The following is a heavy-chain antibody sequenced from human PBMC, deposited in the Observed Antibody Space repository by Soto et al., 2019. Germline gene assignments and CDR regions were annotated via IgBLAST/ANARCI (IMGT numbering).Heavy chain of an antibody. J-gene: IGHJ6*02. D-gene: IGHD3-16*02. CDR2: IFSNDEK. Sequence: QVTLKESGPVLVKPTETLTLTCTVSGFSLSNARMGVSWIRQPPGKALEWLAHIFSNDEKSYSTSLKSRLTICKDTSKSQVVLTMTNMDPVDTATYYCARMGDYVWGSYRYNYYYYGMDVWGQGTTVTVSS. CDR3: ARMGDYVWGSYRYNYYYYGMDV. CDR1: GFSLSNARMG. V-gene: IGHV2-26*01.